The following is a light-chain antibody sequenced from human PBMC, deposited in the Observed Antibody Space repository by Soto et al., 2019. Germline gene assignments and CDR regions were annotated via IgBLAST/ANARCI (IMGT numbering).Light chain of an antibody. V-gene: IGLV1-51*02. CDR2: END. CDR3: GTWDNSLSAWV. J-gene: IGLJ3*02. CDR1: SSNIGNNY. Sequence: QSVLTQPPSVSAAPGQKVTISCSGSSSNIGNNYVSWYQQVPGTAPKLLMYENDKRPSGIPDRFSGSKSGKSATLGITGLQTGDEADYFCGTWDNSLSAWVFGGGTKLTVL.